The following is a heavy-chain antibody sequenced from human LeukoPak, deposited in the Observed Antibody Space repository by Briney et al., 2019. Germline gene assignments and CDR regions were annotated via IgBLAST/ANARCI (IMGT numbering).Heavy chain of an antibody. Sequence: ASVKVSCKASGYTFTSYDINWVRQTTGQGLEWMGWMNPNSGSTGYVRKFQGRVTMTRNTSIGTAYMELSGLSSDDTGVYYCARSSLSGDYPYYYYYMDVWGKGTTVTISS. D-gene: IGHD4-17*01. CDR2: MNPNSGST. CDR3: ARSSLSGDYPYYYYYMDV. V-gene: IGHV1-8*01. J-gene: IGHJ6*03. CDR1: GYTFTSYD.